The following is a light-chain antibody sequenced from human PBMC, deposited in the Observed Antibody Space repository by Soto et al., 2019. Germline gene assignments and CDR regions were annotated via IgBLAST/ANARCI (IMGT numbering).Light chain of an antibody. V-gene: IGKV1-9*01. CDR1: QGIYSY. CDR3: QQLNSYPLT. CDR2: AAS. Sequence: DIKFTQSPSFLSASVGDRVTITCRASQGIYSYFNWYQQTPGRAPKLLIYAASPLQSGVPSQFRGSGSGTECTRTISSLQPEDFATYSCQQLNSYPLTFGGGTKVDI. J-gene: IGKJ4*01.